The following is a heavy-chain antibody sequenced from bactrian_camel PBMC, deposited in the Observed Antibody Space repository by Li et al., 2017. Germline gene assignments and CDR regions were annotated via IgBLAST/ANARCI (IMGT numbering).Heavy chain of an antibody. Sequence: HVQLVESGGGSVQDGGSLRLSCAFSGGTRGNRICMGWFRQPPGKEREGVASVITIDGTTDYADSVKGRFTISRDNAKSTVYLQMTELKSDDTALYYCGNGDWGGRLGQGTQVTVS. V-gene: IGHV3S68*01. CDR1: GGTRGNRIC. D-gene: IGHD7*01. J-gene: IGHJ4*01. CDR2: VITIDGTT.